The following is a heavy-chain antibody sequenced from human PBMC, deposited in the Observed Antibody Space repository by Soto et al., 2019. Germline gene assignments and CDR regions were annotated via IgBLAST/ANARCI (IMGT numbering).Heavy chain of an antibody. Sequence: PSETLSLTCTVSGGSIGDFYWSWIRQPPGKGLEWIGYIYYSGSTSYNPSLKSRVTISVDTSKNQFSLKLSSVTAADTAVYYCARAQYCSGSNCHVSEIDFWGQGTLVTVSS. CDR2: IYYSGST. V-gene: IGHV4-59*01. J-gene: IGHJ4*02. CDR3: ARAQYCSGSNCHVSEIDF. CDR1: GGSIGDFY. D-gene: IGHD2-2*01.